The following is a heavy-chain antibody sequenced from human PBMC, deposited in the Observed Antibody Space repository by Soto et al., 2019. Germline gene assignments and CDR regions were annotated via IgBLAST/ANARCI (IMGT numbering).Heavy chain of an antibody. D-gene: IGHD2-15*01. V-gene: IGHV1-46*01. Sequence: GASVKLSWTASHYRLSSHFRHWVRRAPGDGHEWIGIINPGRNSASYSKEFKGKLTLTRDMPSRTVYMQLSNLRSDDPAVYYCAGASARVSSVVAAYGGQGALVTVSS. CDR2: INPGRNSA. CDR1: HYRLSSHF. J-gene: IGHJ4*02. CDR3: AGASARVSSVVAAY.